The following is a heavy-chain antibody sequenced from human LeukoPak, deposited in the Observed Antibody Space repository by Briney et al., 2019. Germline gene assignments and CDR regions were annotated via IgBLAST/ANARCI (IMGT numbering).Heavy chain of an antibody. J-gene: IGHJ4*02. CDR2: IYYSGSI. V-gene: IGHV4-59*02. Sequence: SETLSLTCTVSGGSVSSYYWNWIRQPPGKGLEWIGYIYYSGSINYNPSLKSRVTISGDTSKNQFSLQLNSVTPEDTAVYYCARARDGYLDYWGQGTLVTVSS. CDR3: ARARDGYLDY. CDR1: GGSVSSYY. D-gene: IGHD5-24*01.